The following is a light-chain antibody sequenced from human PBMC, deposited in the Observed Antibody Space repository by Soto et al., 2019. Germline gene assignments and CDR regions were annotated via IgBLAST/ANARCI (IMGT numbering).Light chain of an antibody. CDR3: MQALQTPLP. CDR2: LGS. Sequence: DIVMTQSPLSLPVTPGETASISCRSSQSLLHRSGYNYLVWYLQKPGQSPQLLIYLGSNRASGVPDRFSGSGSGTDFTLKISRVEADDVGVYYCMQALQTPLPFGGGTKVEIK. CDR1: QSLLHRSGYNY. V-gene: IGKV2-28*01. J-gene: IGKJ4*01.